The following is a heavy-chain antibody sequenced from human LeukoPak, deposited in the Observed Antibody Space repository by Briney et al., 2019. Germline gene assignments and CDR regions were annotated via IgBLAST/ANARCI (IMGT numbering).Heavy chain of an antibody. CDR2: IYSDGST. CDR1: GFTVSSNY. D-gene: IGHD1-1*01. V-gene: IGHV3-66*01. J-gene: IGHJ4*02. Sequence: GSLRLSCAASGFTVSSNYMSWVRQAPGKGLEWVSIIYSDGSTYYADSVKGRFTISRDNSKNTLYLQMNSLRAEDTAVYYCARDSKGGTTGDWGQGTLVTVSS. CDR3: ARDSKGGTTGD.